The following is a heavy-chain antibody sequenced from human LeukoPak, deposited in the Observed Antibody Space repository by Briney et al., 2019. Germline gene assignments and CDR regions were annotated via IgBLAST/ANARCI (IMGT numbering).Heavy chain of an antibody. CDR3: AREGYYGSGSPPSLYFDY. D-gene: IGHD3-10*01. J-gene: IGHJ4*02. CDR2: ISSDGRNI. CDR1: GITFTIAG. Sequence: GTSLRLSCAASGITFTIAGMHWVRQVPGRGLEWVAVISSDGRNIYYADSVKGRFIISRDTSRNILFLQMNGLRADDTAIYYCAREGYYGSGSPPSLYFDYWGQGTLVTVSS. V-gene: IGHV3-30*03.